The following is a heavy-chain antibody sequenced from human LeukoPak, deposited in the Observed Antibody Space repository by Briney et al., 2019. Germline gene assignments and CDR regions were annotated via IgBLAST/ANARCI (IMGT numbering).Heavy chain of an antibody. V-gene: IGHV5-51*01. CDR1: GYSFTSYW. D-gene: IGHD3-22*01. CDR3: ARLWDYYYDSSGYFDI. CDR2: IYPGDSDT. Sequence: GESLKISYKGSGYSFTSYWIGWVRQMPGKGLEWMGIIYPGDSDTRYSPSFQGQVTISADKSISTAYLQWSSLKASDTAMYYCARLWDYYYDSSGYFDIWGQGTMVTVSS. J-gene: IGHJ3*02.